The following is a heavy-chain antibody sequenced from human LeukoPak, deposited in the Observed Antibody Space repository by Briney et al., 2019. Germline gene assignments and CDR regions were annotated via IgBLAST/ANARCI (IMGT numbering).Heavy chain of an antibody. J-gene: IGHJ4*02. CDR3: ARRPDGTSHFDY. CDR2: ISLTGRT. CDR1: VGSISTTNW. Sequence: SETLSLTRGVSVGSISTTNWWSRVGQPPGQGLDWVGEISLTGRTNSNPSLNGRVTMSLDESSNQLSLNRTSVTAADTAVYYCARRPDGTSHFDYWGQGTLVTVSA. D-gene: IGHD6-6*01. V-gene: IGHV4-4*02.